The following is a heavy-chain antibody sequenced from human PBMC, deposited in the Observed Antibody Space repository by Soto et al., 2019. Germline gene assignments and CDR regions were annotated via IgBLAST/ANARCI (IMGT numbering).Heavy chain of an antibody. CDR1: GGTFSSYA. Sequence: SVKVSCKASGGTFSSYAISWVRQAPGQGLEWMGGTIPIFGTANYAQKFQGRVTITADKSTSTAYMELSSLRSGDTAVYYCARTEMTTLPNFAYWGQGTLVTVSS. D-gene: IGHD4-17*01. J-gene: IGHJ4*02. CDR2: TIPIFGTA. V-gene: IGHV1-69*06. CDR3: ARTEMTTLPNFAY.